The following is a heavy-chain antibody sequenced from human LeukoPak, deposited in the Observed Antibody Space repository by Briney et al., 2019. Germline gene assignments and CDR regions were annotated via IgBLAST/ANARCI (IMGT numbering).Heavy chain of an antibody. V-gene: IGHV4-4*02. CDR1: GGSISSSNW. D-gene: IGHD1-26*01. CDR2: IYNSGRT. CDR3: ARAVGATSNVDY. Sequence: KSSETLSLTCAVSGGSISSSNWWSWVRQPPGKGLEWIGYIYNSGRTNYNPSLKSRVTISVDTSKNQFSLKLSSVTAADTAVYYCARAVGATSNVDYWGQGTLVTVSS. J-gene: IGHJ4*02.